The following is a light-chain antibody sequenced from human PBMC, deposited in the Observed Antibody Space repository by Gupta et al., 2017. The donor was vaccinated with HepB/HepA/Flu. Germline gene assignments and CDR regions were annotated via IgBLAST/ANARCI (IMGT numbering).Light chain of an antibody. CDR2: GAS. CDR1: HSVSSN. CDR3: QQNNNWPPWT. Sequence: EIVMTQSPATLSVSLGERATLSCRASHSVSSNLAWYQKKPGQAPRLLNYGASTRATGIPARFSGSGSGTDFTLTISSLQSEDFAVYYCQQNNNWPPWTFGQGTKVEIK. J-gene: IGKJ1*01. V-gene: IGKV3-15*01.